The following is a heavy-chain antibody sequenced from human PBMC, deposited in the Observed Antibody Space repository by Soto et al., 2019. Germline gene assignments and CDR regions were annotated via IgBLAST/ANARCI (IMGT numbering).Heavy chain of an antibody. V-gene: IGHV1-2*04. CDR3: ARESGGATATLDYYYFYMDA. CDR2: INPNGGVT. CDR1: GDSFNDYY. D-gene: IGHD5-12*01. J-gene: IGHJ6*03. Sequence: QVQLVQSGAEVRKPGASVTVSCRSSGDSFNDYYIHWVRQAPGHGFEWMGWINPNGGVTKYAQKFQGWVSMTRDTSIRKVYMQLSRLRSDDTAVYYCARESGGATATLDYYYFYMDAWGTGTTVTVSS.